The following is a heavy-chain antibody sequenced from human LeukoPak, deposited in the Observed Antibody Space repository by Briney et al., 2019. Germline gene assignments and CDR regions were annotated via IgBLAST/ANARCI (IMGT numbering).Heavy chain of an antibody. CDR2: ISSGGSTT. CDR3: ARVFWTGYTTDY. CDR1: GFTFSIYW. D-gene: IGHD3/OR15-3a*01. Sequence: GGSLRLSCVASGFTFSIYWMHWVRQAPGKGLVWVSRISSGGSTTTYADSVKGRFTVSRDNAKNTLYLQMDSLRAEDTAVYYCARVFWTGYTTDYWGQGTLVTVSS. V-gene: IGHV3-74*01. J-gene: IGHJ4*02.